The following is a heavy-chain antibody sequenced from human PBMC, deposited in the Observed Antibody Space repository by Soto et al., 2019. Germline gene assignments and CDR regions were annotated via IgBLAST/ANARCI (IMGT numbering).Heavy chain of an antibody. CDR3: ARGSGSWSAFDI. Sequence: QVQLVESGGGLVKPGGSLRLSCAASGFTFSDYYMSWIRQAPGKGLEWLSYISGSGSTIYYADSAKGRFTISRDNGKNSVYLQMNNLRVEDTALYYCARGSGSWSAFDIWGQGTMVTVSS. V-gene: IGHV3-11*04. CDR1: GFTFSDYY. CDR2: ISGSGSTI. D-gene: IGHD3-10*01. J-gene: IGHJ3*02.